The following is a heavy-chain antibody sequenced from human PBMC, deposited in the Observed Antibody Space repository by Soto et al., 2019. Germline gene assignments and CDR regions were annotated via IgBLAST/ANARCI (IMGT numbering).Heavy chain of an antibody. V-gene: IGHV3-23*01. CDR3: AKVTDCGPSRCDDGIDI. CDR2: ISGSGGAT. J-gene: IGHJ3*02. CDR1: GFTFGSYS. Sequence: EVQLLESGGGLAQPGGSLRLSCAASGFTFGSYSMNWVRQAPGKGLEWVSIISGSGGATFYADSVKGRFTISRDNYKKRVFLQMDSLRADDTAVYYCAKVTDCGPSRCDDGIDIWGHGTMVTVS. D-gene: IGHD2-21*01.